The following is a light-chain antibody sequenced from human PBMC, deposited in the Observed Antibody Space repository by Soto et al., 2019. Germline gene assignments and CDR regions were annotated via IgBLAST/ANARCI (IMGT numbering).Light chain of an antibody. J-gene: IGLJ1*01. CDR2: EVS. CDR1: SSDVGGYNY. CDR3: SSYTSSSTLG. V-gene: IGLV2-14*01. Sequence: QSALTQPASVSGSPGQSITISCTGTSSDVGGYNYVSWYQQHPGKAPKLMIYEVSNRPSGVSNRFSGSKSVNTASLTISGLQAEDWADYYGSSYTSSSTLGFGTGTKLTVL.